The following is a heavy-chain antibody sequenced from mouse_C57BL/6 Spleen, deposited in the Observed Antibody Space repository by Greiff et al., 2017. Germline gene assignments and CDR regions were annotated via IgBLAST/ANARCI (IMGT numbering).Heavy chain of an antibody. Sequence: QVQLQQSGAELVRPGASVTLSCKASGYTFTEYEMHWVKQTPVHGLEWIGAIDPETGGTAYNQKFKGKAILTADKSSSTAYMELRSLTSEDSAVYYCTRSDYAWFAYWGQGTLVTVSA. CDR1: GYTFTEYE. D-gene: IGHD1-1*02. CDR2: IDPETGGT. CDR3: TRSDYAWFAY. J-gene: IGHJ3*01. V-gene: IGHV1-15*01.